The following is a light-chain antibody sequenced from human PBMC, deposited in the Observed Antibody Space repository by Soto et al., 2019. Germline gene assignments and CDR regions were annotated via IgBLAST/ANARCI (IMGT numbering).Light chain of an antibody. V-gene: IGKV1-39*01. CDR1: QSISSY. CDR2: AAS. Sequence: DIQMTHSPTSLSASVGDRVTITCRASQSISSYLNWYQQKPGKAPKLLIYAASSLQSGVPSRFSGSGSGTDFTLTISSLQPEDFATYYCQQSYSTPPTFGQGTKV. CDR3: QQSYSTPPT. J-gene: IGKJ1*01.